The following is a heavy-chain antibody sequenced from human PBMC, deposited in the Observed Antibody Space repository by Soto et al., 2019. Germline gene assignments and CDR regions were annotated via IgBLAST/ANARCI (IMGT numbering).Heavy chain of an antibody. CDR3: ARGIATGQLDH. D-gene: IGHD2-15*01. CDR1: GYTFTRYT. Sequence: ASVKVSCKASGYTFTRYTMNWVRQAPGQRLEWMGWINPDNGNTKSSQKFQDRVIITRDTSASTAYMDLSSLRSEDTAVYYCARGIATGQLDHWGQGTLVTVSS. J-gene: IGHJ5*02. V-gene: IGHV1-3*01. CDR2: INPDNGNT.